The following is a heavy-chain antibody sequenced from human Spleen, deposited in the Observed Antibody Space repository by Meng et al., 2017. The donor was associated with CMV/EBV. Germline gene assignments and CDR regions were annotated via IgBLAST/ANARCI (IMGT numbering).Heavy chain of an antibody. D-gene: IGHD6-13*01. V-gene: IGHV1-2*02. J-gene: IGHJ1*01. CDR3: ARGPRIVAAGNIGYFQH. CDR1: GYTFTRYG. CDR2: INPNSGGT. Sequence: ASVKVSCKASGYTFTRYGISWVRQAPGQGLEWMGWINPNSGGTNYAQKFQGRVTMTRDTSISTAYMELSRLRSDDTAVYYCARGPRIVAAGNIGYFQHWGQGTLVTVSS.